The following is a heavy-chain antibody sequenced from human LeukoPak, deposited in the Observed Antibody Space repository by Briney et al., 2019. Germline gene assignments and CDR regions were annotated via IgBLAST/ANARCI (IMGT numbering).Heavy chain of an antibody. CDR1: GGSISSYY. Sequence: TASETLSLTCTVSGGSISSYYWSWIRQPPGKGLEWIGYIYYSGSTNYNPSLKSRVTISVDTSKNQFSLKLSSVTAADTAVYYCASLPPLAAAGPFDPWGQGTLVTVSS. CDR3: ASLPPLAAAGPFDP. CDR2: IYYSGST. J-gene: IGHJ5*02. D-gene: IGHD6-13*01. V-gene: IGHV4-59*08.